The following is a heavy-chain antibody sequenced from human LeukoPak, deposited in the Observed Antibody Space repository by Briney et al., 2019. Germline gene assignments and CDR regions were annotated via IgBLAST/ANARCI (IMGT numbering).Heavy chain of an antibody. CDR1: RFTFSSYW. D-gene: IGHD5-12*01. V-gene: IGHV3-7*03. CDR3: ARARGGYDFDY. CDR2: MKQDGSEK. J-gene: IGHJ4*02. Sequence: HPGGSLRLSCAASRFTFSSYWMSWVRQAPGKGLEWVANMKQDGSEKYYVDSVKGRFTISRDNAKNSLYLQLNSLRAEDTAVYYCARARGGYDFDYWGQGTLVTVSS.